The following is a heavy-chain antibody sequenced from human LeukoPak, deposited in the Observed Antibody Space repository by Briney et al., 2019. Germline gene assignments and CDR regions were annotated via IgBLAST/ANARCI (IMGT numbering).Heavy chain of an antibody. CDR2: IRSKNDGGTT. Sequence: PGGSLRLSCVASGFTLKNAWMSWVRQAPGEGLEWVGRIRSKNDGGTTDYAAPVKGRFTISRDDSKNTLYLQMNSLKTEDTAVYFCATGTEQQWLSLDYWGQGTLVTVSS. D-gene: IGHD6-19*01. J-gene: IGHJ4*02. CDR1: GFTLKNAW. CDR3: ATGTEQQWLSLDY. V-gene: IGHV3-15*01.